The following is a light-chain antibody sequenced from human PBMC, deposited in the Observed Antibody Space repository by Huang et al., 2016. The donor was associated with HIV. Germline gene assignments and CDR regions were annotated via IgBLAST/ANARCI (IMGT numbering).Light chain of an antibody. Sequence: EVVMTQSPATLSVSPGERATLSCRASQSVRNNLAWYQQKPGQAPRLFIDGASTRATGIPARFSGSGSGTEFTLTISSLQAEDFAVYYCQQYNNWPPYTFGQGTKLEIK. V-gene: IGKV3-15*01. J-gene: IGKJ2*01. CDR1: QSVRNN. CDR2: GAS. CDR3: QQYNNWPPYT.